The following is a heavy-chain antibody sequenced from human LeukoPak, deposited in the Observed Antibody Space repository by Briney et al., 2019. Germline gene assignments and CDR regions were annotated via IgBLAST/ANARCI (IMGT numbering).Heavy chain of an antibody. V-gene: IGHV1-69*06. CDR2: IMPMFGKA. J-gene: IGHJ4*02. D-gene: IGHD2-2*01. CDR3: AGGRTDIVVVPATPRNYYFDY. Sequence: GASVKVSCKASGGTFSSYDISWVRQAPGQGLEWMGGIMPMFGKANYAQKFQGRVTTTADKATSTAYMELSSLRSEDTAVYYCAGGRTDIVVVPATPRNYYFDYWGQGTLVTVSS. CDR1: GGTFSSYD.